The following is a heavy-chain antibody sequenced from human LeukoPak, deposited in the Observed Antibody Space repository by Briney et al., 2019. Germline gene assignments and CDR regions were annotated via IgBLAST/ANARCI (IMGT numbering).Heavy chain of an antibody. CDR3: AKEGPIGDGYNYYSYYYMDV. V-gene: IGHV3-30*02. D-gene: IGHD5-24*01. CDR2: IRYDGSQK. Sequence: GGSLRLSCVTSGFTFSSYAMHWVRQAPGKGLEWVAFIRYDGSQKSYADSVKGRFTISRDNSKNAVYLQMNGLRAEDTAVYYCAKEGPIGDGYNYYSYYYMDVWGKGTTVTISS. J-gene: IGHJ6*03. CDR1: GFTFSSYA.